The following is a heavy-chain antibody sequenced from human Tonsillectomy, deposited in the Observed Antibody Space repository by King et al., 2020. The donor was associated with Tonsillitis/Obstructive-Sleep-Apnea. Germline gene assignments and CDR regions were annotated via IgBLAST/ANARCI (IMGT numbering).Heavy chain of an antibody. V-gene: IGHV1-46*01. CDR3: AREGSGRFGY. J-gene: IGHJ4*02. Sequence: QLVQSGAEVKKPGASVKVSCKASGYTFTSYYMHWVRQAPGQGLEWMGIINPSGGSTTYAQKFQGRVTMTRDTSTSTGYMELSSLRSEDTAVYYCAREGSGRFGYWGLGTLVTVSS. CDR2: INPSGGST. CDR1: GYTFTSYY. D-gene: IGHD3-3*01.